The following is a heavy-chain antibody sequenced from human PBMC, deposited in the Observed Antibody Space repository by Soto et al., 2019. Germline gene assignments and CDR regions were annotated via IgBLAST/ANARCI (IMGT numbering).Heavy chain of an antibody. CDR1: GFTFSSYG. Sequence: GGSLRLSCAASGFTFSSYGMHWVRQSPGKGLEWVAVIWYDGSNKYFADSVKGRFTISRDNSKNTLYLQMSSLRAEDTAVYYCARDVLIVSVAGTVGIDYWGQGTLVTVSS. J-gene: IGHJ4*02. CDR2: IWYDGSNK. V-gene: IGHV3-33*01. D-gene: IGHD6-19*01. CDR3: ARDVLIVSVAGTVGIDY.